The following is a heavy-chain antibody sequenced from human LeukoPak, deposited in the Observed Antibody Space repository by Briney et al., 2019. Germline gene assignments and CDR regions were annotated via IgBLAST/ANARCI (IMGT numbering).Heavy chain of an antibody. J-gene: IGHJ4*02. Sequence: ASVKVSCKTSGFTFTNSAMQWVRQARGQRLEWIGWIVVGNGNANYAQKFQERVIITREMSTNTVYLELSSLRSEDTAVYYCAADDLLEGRWGQGTLVTVSS. D-gene: IGHD3-3*01. CDR1: GFTFTNSA. CDR2: IVVGNGNA. V-gene: IGHV1-58*02. CDR3: AADDLLEGR.